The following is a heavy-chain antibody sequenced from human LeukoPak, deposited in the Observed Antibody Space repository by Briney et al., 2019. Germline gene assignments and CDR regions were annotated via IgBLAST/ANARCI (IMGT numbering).Heavy chain of an antibody. Sequence: SETLSLTCTASGGSVSNYYWSWIRQSPGKGLEWIGYISHSGSVNYNPSLKSRVTMSVDTSKNQFSLKLSSVTAADTAVYYCAGGSSSWYNYWGQGTLVTVSS. J-gene: IGHJ4*02. CDR3: AGGSSSWYNY. V-gene: IGHV4-59*02. CDR2: ISHSGSV. CDR1: GGSVSNYY. D-gene: IGHD6-13*01.